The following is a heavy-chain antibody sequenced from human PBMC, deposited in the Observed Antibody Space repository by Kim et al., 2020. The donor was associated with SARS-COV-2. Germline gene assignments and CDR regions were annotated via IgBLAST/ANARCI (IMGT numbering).Heavy chain of an antibody. CDR2: ISGSGGST. CDR3: AKAHNWNYGSYYYYYMDV. Sequence: GGSLRLSCAASGFTFSSYAMSWVRQAPGKGLEWVSAISGSGGSTYYADSVKGRFTISRDNSKNTLYLQMNSLRAEDTAVYYCAKAHNWNYGSYYYYYMDVWGKGTTVTVSS. CDR1: GFTFSSYA. V-gene: IGHV3-23*01. J-gene: IGHJ6*03. D-gene: IGHD1-7*01.